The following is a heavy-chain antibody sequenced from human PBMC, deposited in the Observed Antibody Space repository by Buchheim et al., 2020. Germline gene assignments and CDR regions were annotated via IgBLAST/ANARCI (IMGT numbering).Heavy chain of an antibody. CDR1: GFTFSRSW. D-gene: IGHD1-26*01. V-gene: IGHV3-7*01. Sequence: EVQLVESGGGLVQPGGSLRLSCAVSGFTFSRSWMSWVRQAPGKGLEWVAEINEGGSDKYYVDSVKGRFTISRDNAKNSLYLQMNGLRAEDTAVYYCADWYSGWGQG. CDR2: INEGGSDK. J-gene: IGHJ4*02. CDR3: ADWYSG.